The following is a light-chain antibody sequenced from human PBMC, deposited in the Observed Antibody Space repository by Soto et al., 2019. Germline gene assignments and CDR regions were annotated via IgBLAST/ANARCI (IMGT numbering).Light chain of an antibody. CDR3: MQATQSPWT. CDR2: KVS. Sequence: DIVVTQTPLSSPVALGQAASISCRSSQSLVHKDGNTYLSWFHQRPGQPPRLLIYKVSVRFSGVPDRLSGSGAGTDFTLTISRVETEDVGVYYCMQATQSPWTFCQGTKVEIK. CDR1: QSLVHKDGNTY. J-gene: IGKJ1*01. V-gene: IGKV2-24*01.